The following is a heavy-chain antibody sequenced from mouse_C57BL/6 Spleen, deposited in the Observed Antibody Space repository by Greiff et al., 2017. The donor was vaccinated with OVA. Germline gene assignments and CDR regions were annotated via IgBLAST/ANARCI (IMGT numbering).Heavy chain of an antibody. CDR1: GYTFTSYW. D-gene: IGHD1-1*02. CDR3: ARWGSWDYY. V-gene: IGHV1-50*01. Sequence: QVQLQQPGAELVKPGASVKLSCKASGYTFTSYWMQWVKQRPGQGLEWIGEIDPSDSYTNYNQKFKGKATLTVDTSSSTAYMQLSSLTSEDSAVYYCARWGSWDYYWGQGTTLTVSS. CDR2: IDPSDSYT. J-gene: IGHJ2*01.